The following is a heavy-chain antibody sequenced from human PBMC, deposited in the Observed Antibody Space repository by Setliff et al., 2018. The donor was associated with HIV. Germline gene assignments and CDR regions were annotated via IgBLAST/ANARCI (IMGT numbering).Heavy chain of an antibody. J-gene: IGHJ4*02. D-gene: IGHD3-9*01. CDR2: IYHSGST. CDR3: ARDQPQDYDSLTGYYTGRYFDY. Sequence: PSETLSLTCAVSGGSISSRNWWSWVRQPPGKGLEWIGEIYHSGSTNYNPSLKSRVTISVDTSKNQFSLKLTSVTAADTAVYYCARDQPQDYDSLTGYYTGRYFDYWGRGTLVTVSS. CDR1: GGSISSRNW. V-gene: IGHV4-4*02.